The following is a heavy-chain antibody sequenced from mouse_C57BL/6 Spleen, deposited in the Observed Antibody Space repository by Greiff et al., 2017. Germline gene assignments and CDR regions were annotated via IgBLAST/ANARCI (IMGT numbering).Heavy chain of an antibody. D-gene: IGHD2-5*01. CDR1: GYTFTSYW. CDR2: IYPGSGST. Sequence: QVQLQQPGAELVKPGASVTMSCTASGYTFTSYWITWVKQRPGQGLEWIGDIYPGSGSTNYNEKFKSKATLTVDTSSSTAYMQLSSLTSADSAVYCCARWYYSNFNGNYWGQGTTLTVSS. CDR3: ARWYYSNFNGNY. J-gene: IGHJ2*01. V-gene: IGHV1-55*01.